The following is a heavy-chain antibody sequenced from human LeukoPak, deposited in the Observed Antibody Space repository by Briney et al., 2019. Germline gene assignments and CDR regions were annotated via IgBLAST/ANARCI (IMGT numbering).Heavy chain of an antibody. Sequence: PSETLSLTCTVSGGSISSSSYYWGWIRQPPGKGLEWIGSIYYSGSTYYNPSLKSRVTISVDTSKNQFSLKLSSVTAADTAVYYCARGPPTRVVVAAATRFDYWGQGTLVTVSS. D-gene: IGHD2-15*01. CDR2: IYYSGST. CDR3: ARGPPTRVVVAAATRFDY. CDR1: GGSISSSSYY. V-gene: IGHV4-39*01. J-gene: IGHJ4*02.